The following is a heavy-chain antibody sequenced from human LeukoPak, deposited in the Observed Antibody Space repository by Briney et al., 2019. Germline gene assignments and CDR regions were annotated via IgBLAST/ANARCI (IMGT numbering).Heavy chain of an antibody. CDR1: GGSISSYY. CDR2: IYYTGST. D-gene: IGHD1-1*01. CDR3: ARDLELERNRWNYFES. Sequence: PSETLSLACTVSGGSISSYYCSWIRQPPGKGLEWIGYIYYTGSTNYNPSLKSRVTISVDTSKQQFSLRLSSVPAADTAVYYCARDLELERNRWNYFESWGQGALVTVSS. J-gene: IGHJ4*02. V-gene: IGHV4-59*01.